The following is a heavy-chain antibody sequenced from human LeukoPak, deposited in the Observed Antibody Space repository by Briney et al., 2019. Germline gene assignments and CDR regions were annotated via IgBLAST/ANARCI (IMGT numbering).Heavy chain of an antibody. CDR1: GYTFTSYG. Sequence: ASVKVSCKASGYTFTSYGISWVRQAPGQGLAWMGWISAYNGNTNYAQKLQGRVTMTTDTSTSTAYMELRSLRSDDTAVYYCARSRTSDCSGGSCYGRDWFDPWGQGTLVTVSS. V-gene: IGHV1-18*01. CDR2: ISAYNGNT. J-gene: IGHJ5*02. CDR3: ARSRTSDCSGGSCYGRDWFDP. D-gene: IGHD2-15*01.